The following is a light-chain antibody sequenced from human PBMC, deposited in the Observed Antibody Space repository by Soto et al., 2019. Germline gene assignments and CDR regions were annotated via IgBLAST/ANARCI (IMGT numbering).Light chain of an antibody. CDR2: ATS. J-gene: IGKJ2*01. CDR3: QQYGTAPPRYT. V-gene: IGKV3-20*01. Sequence: EIVLTQSPGTLSLSPGERVTLSCRASQSVSSNYLAWYQQKPGQAPRLLIYATSTRATGIADRFSGSGSGTEFTLTTSRLEPEDFAVYYCQQYGTAPPRYTFGQGTNVDIK. CDR1: QSVSSNY.